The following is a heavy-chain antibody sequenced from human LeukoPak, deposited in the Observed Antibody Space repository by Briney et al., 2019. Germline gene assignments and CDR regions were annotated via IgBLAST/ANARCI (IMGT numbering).Heavy chain of an antibody. V-gene: IGHV1-18*01. CDR1: GYTFVSHG. J-gene: IGHJ6*02. D-gene: IGHD6-19*01. CDR3: AREDSGWYGEDYGMDV. Sequence: ASVKVSCKAAGYTFVSHGISWVRLAPGQGLEWMGWISAYNGDTKYAQKFQARVTMTTDTSTSTAYMELSSLRSEDTAVYYCAREDSGWYGEDYGMDVWGQGTTVTVSS. CDR2: ISAYNGDT.